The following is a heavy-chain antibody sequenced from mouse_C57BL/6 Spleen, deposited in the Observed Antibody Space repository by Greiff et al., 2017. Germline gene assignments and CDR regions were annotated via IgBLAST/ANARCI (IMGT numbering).Heavy chain of an antibody. CDR1: GYSITSGYY. J-gene: IGHJ3*01. Sequence: VQLQQSGPGLVKPSQSLSLTCSVTGYSITSGYYWNWIRQFPGNKLEWMGYISYDGSNNYNPSLKNRISITRDTSKNQFFLKLNSVTTEDTATYYCARDLGDGFAYWGQGTLVTVSA. D-gene: IGHD3-3*01. CDR2: ISYDGSN. V-gene: IGHV3-6*01. CDR3: ARDLGDGFAY.